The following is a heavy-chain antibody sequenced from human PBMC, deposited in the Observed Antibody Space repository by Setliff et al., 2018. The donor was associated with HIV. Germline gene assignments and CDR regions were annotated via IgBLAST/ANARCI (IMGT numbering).Heavy chain of an antibody. D-gene: IGHD3-22*01. CDR3: ARARRDSYDRGRRNHYYIDV. J-gene: IGHJ6*03. CDR2: MNPNSGNT. CDR1: GYTFTSYD. Sequence: ASVKVSCKASGYTFTSYDINWVRQATGQGLEWMGWMNPNSGNTGYAQKFQGRVTMTRDASISTAYMELNNLKFEDTAVYYCARARRDSYDRGRRNHYYIDVWGKGTTVTVSS. V-gene: IGHV1-8*02.